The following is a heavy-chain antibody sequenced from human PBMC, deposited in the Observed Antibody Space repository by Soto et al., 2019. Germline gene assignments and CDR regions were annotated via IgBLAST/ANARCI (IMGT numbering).Heavy chain of an antibody. CDR1: GGSISSGGYY. J-gene: IGHJ5*02. Sequence: QVQLQESGPGLVKPSQTLSLTCTVSGGSISSGGYYWSWIRQHPGKGLEWIGYIYYSGSTYYNPSLKSRVTISVDTSKKQFSLKLSSVTAADTAVYYCARGERFVVVRGPFDPWGQGTLVTVSS. CDR3: ARGERFVVVRGPFDP. V-gene: IGHV4-31*03. CDR2: IYYSGST. D-gene: IGHD2-2*01.